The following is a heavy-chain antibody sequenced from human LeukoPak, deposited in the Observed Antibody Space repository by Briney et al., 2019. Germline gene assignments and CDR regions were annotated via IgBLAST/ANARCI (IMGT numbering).Heavy chain of an antibody. CDR1: VYTFTSYD. Sequence: ASVKVSCKASVYTFTSYDINWVRQATGQGLEWMGWMNPNSGNTGYAQKFQGRVTMTRNTSISTAYMELSSLRSEDTAVYYCARGLSSGWYFDYWGQGTLVTVSS. D-gene: IGHD6-19*01. CDR3: ARGLSSGWYFDY. CDR2: MNPNSGNT. J-gene: IGHJ4*02. V-gene: IGHV1-8*01.